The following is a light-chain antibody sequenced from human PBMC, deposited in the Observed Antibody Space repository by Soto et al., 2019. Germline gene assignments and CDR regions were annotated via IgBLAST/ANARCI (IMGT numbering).Light chain of an antibody. J-gene: IGKJ2*01. CDR3: QQCYSTPST. Sequence: DIQVTQSPSSLSASVGDRVTISCRASQSISTYLNWYQHKPGKAPKLLIHAASSLRSGVPSRFSGSGSGTDFTLTISSLQPEDFATYYCQQCYSTPSTFGQGTKVDIK. CDR2: AAS. CDR1: QSISTY. V-gene: IGKV1-39*01.